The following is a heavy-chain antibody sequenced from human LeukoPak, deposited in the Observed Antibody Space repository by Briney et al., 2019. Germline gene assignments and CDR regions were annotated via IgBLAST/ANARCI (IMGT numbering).Heavy chain of an antibody. J-gene: IGHJ5*02. V-gene: IGHV1-46*01. CDR1: GYTFTSYY. D-gene: IGHD1-26*01. CDR3: ARQSYRGSYLLYWFDP. CDR2: INPSGGST. Sequence: ASVKVSCKASGYTFTSYYMHWVRQAPGRGLEWMGIINPSGGSTSYARKFQGRVTMTRDTSTSTVYMELSSLRSEDTAVYYCARQSYRGSYLLYWFDPWGQGTLVTVSS.